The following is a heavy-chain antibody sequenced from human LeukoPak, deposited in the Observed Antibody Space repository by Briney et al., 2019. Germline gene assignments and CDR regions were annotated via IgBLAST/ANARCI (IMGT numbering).Heavy chain of an antibody. V-gene: IGHV3-48*03. D-gene: IGHD3-22*01. Sequence: GGSLRLSCAASGFTFGSYEMNWVRQAPGKGLEWVSYIGTITSTTYYADSVKGRFTISRDNAKNSLYLQMNSLRAEDTAVYYCAREVRAYDSSGYYLDYWGQGTLVTVSS. CDR1: GFTFGSYE. CDR3: AREVRAYDSSGYYLDY. CDR2: IGTITSTT. J-gene: IGHJ4*02.